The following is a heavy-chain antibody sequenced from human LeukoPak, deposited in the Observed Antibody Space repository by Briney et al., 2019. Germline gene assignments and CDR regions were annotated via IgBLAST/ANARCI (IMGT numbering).Heavy chain of an antibody. CDR1: GYTFTGYY. Sequence: ASVKVSCKASGYTFTGYYMHWVRQAPGQGLEWMGWINPNSGGTNYAQKFQGRVTMTRDTSISTAYMELSRLRSDDTAVYYCARVELEMATIGGDYWGQGTLVTVSS. CDR3: ARVELEMATIGGDY. D-gene: IGHD5-24*01. CDR2: INPNSGGT. V-gene: IGHV1-2*02. J-gene: IGHJ4*02.